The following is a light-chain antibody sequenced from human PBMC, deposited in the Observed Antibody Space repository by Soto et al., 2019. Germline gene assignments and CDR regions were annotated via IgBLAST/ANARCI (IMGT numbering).Light chain of an antibody. V-gene: IGKV3-20*01. CDR3: QQYGSSGT. Sequence: IVLTQSPGPLSLSPGERVTLSCRASQSVSNSYLAWYQQKPGQAPRLLIYGASTRATGIPDRFSGSGSGTDFTLTISRLEPEDFAVYYCQQYGSSGTFGQGTKV. CDR2: GAS. CDR1: QSVSNSY. J-gene: IGKJ1*01.